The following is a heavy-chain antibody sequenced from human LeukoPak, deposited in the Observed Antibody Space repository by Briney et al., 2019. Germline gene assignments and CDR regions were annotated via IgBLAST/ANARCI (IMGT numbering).Heavy chain of an antibody. CDR1: GVTFSRYA. V-gene: IGHV3-23*01. Sequence: GGSLRLSCAASGVTFSRYAMRWVRQAPGKGLEWVSAISESGTGTYYADSVKGRFTISRDNSKNTLSLQMNSLRAEDTAVYYCAKAIAQGYTFGSIEQDYWGQGTLVTVSS. D-gene: IGHD5-18*01. J-gene: IGHJ4*02. CDR3: AKAIAQGYTFGSIEQDY. CDR2: ISESGTGT.